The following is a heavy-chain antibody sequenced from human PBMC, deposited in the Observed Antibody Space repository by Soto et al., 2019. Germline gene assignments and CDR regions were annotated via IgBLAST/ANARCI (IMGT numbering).Heavy chain of an antibody. CDR2: ISGSGGST. J-gene: IGHJ4*02. Sequence: GGSLRLSCAASGFTFSSYAMSWVRQAPGKGLEWVSAISGSGGSTYYADSVKGRFTISRDNSKNTMYLQMNSLRAEETAVYYCAKAHYSRGWLPDYWGQGTLVTVSS. CDR1: GFTFSSYA. CDR3: AKAHYSRGWLPDY. D-gene: IGHD6-19*01. V-gene: IGHV3-23*01.